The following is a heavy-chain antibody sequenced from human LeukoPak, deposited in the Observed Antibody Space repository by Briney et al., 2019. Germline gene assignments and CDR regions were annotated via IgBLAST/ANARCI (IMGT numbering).Heavy chain of an antibody. V-gene: IGHV4-34*01. CDR3: ARGKTKGY. CDR2: INHSGST. D-gene: IGHD2-8*01. Sequence: SETLSLTCAVYGGSFSGYYWSWIRQPPGKGLEWIGEINHSGSTNYNPSLKSRVTISVDTSKDQFSLKLSSVTAADTAVYYCARGKTKGYWGQGTLVTVSS. J-gene: IGHJ4*02. CDR1: GGSFSGYY.